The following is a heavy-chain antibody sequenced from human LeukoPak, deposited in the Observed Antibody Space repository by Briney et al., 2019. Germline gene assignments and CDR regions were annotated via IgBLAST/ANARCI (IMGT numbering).Heavy chain of an antibody. Sequence: GGSLRLSGAASGFTFSSYGMQWVRKAPGKGLEWVAVVSYDGSTKYYEDSVKGRFTISRDNSKNTLYLQMDSLRPEDTAVYYCAKEFGGYAYGAYFDYWGQGTLVTVSS. J-gene: IGHJ4*02. CDR2: VSYDGSTK. CDR3: AKEFGGYAYGAYFDY. CDR1: GFTFSSYG. D-gene: IGHD5-18*01. V-gene: IGHV3-30*18.